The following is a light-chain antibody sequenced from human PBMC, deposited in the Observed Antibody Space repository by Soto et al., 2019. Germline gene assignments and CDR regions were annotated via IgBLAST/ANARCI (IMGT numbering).Light chain of an antibody. CDR1: RSLSSDY. CDR2: HAS. CDR3: QQHGHSPRA. J-gene: IGKJ1*01. V-gene: IGKV3-20*01. Sequence: IVLMQSPGTLSLSPGERATLSCRASRSLSSDYLAWYQQKPGQAPGLLFYHASRRATGTPDRFSVSGSGTDFTLTISRLEPGDFAVYYCQQHGHSPRAFGQGTKL.